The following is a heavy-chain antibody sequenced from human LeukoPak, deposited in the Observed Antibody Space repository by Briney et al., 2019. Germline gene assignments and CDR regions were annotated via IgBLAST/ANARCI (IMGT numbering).Heavy chain of an antibody. Sequence: SETLSRTCAVYGGSFSGYYWSWMRQPPGKWLEWIGEINHRGSTNYNPSLKSRVTVSLDTSKNQFSLNLSSVTAADTAVYYCARAPGAALDWGQGTLVTVSS. CDR1: GGSFSGYY. V-gene: IGHV4-34*01. J-gene: IGHJ4*02. D-gene: IGHD2-15*01. CDR3: ARAPGAALD. CDR2: INHRGST.